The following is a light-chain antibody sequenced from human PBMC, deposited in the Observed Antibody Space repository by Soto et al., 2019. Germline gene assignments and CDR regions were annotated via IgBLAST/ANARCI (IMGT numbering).Light chain of an antibody. Sequence: DIVMTQSPLSLPVTPGEPASISCRSSQSLLHSNGYNYLDWYLQKPGQSPQLLIYWGSNRASGVPDRFSGSGSGTDFTLKINTVEAEDVGVYYCVQGQQSPPTFGQGTKVVIK. V-gene: IGKV2-28*01. CDR1: QSLLHSNGYNY. CDR2: WGS. CDR3: VQGQQSPPT. J-gene: IGKJ1*01.